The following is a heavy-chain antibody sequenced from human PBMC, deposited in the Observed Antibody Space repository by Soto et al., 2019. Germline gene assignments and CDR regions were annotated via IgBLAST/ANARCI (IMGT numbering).Heavy chain of an antibody. CDR3: TRRGGYRYYFDY. CDR1: GFTFSSYS. J-gene: IGHJ4*02. D-gene: IGHD5-18*01. V-gene: IGHV3-21*01. Sequence: EVQLVESGGGLVKPGGSLRLSCAASGFTFSSYSMNWVRQAPGKGLEWVSSITSSSSYIYYTDSVKGRFTISRDNAKNSLYLQMNSLRAEDTAVYYCTRRGGYRYYFDYWGQGTLVTVSS. CDR2: ITSSSSYI.